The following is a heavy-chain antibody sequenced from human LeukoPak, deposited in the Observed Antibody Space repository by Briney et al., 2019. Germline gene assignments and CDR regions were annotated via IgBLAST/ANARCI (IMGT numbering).Heavy chain of an antibody. CDR3: TRSGDGAFDT. CDR1: GFTLNIYA. Sequence: GGSLRLSCAASGFTLNIYAMNCVRQTPGKALEWVSYISYNSDTTHYAESVRGRFTISRDNAKNSLYLQMSSLRADDTAVYYCTRSGDGAFDTWGQGTMVTVSS. J-gene: IGHJ3*02. CDR2: ISYNSDTT. V-gene: IGHV3-48*04. D-gene: IGHD5-24*01.